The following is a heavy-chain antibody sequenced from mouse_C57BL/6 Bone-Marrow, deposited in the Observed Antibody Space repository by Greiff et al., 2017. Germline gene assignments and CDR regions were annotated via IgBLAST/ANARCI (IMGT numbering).Heavy chain of an antibody. V-gene: IGHV2-2*01. CDR3: SRKGYGSSCWYFDV. CDR2: MWIGGST. J-gene: IGHJ1*03. D-gene: IGHD1-1*01. CDR1: GFSLTSYG. Sequence: QVQLKQSGPGLVQPSQSLSITCTVSGFSLTSYGVHWVRQSPGKGLEWLGVMWIGGSTDYNAAFISRLSISQDNSKSQVFFKMNSLQADDTAIYYCSRKGYGSSCWYFDVWGTGTTVTVSS.